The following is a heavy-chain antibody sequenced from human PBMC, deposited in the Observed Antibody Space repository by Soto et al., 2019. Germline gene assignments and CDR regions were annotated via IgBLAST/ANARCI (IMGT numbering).Heavy chain of an antibody. CDR2: TYYRSKWYN. CDR1: GDSVSSNSAA. V-gene: IGHV6-1*01. Sequence: PSQTLSLTCAISGDSVSSNSAAWSWIRQSPSRGLEWLGRTYYRSKWYNDYEVYVNSRITINPDTSKNQFSLQLNSVTPEDTAVYYCARALIDAFDIWGQGTVVTVSS. D-gene: IGHD2-8*01. CDR3: ARALIDAFDI. J-gene: IGHJ3*02.